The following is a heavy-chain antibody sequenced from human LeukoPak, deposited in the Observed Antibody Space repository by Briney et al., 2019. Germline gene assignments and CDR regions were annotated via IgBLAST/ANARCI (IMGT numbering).Heavy chain of an antibody. J-gene: IGHJ5*02. Sequence: PGGSLRLSCAASGFAFSSFGMYWVRQAPGKGLEWVAVIWYDGTNKYYADSVKGRFTISRDNSKNTLYLQMNSLRAEDTAVYYCARATVTRWFDPWGQGTLVTVSS. CDR1: GFAFSSFG. V-gene: IGHV3-33*01. CDR2: IWYDGTNK. CDR3: ARATVTRWFDP. D-gene: IGHD4-17*01.